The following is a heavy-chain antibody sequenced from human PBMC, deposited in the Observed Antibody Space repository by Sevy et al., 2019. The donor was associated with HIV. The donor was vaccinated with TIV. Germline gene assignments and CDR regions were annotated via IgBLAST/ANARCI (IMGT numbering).Heavy chain of an antibody. CDR3: ARRYAYGDFDY. D-gene: IGHD3-16*01. J-gene: IGHJ4*02. V-gene: IGHV3-7*01. Sequence: GSLRLSCAASGFSFSSYWMSWVRQAPGKGLEWVASIKQDGSEKYYVDSVKGRFTISRDNAKNSLYLQMNSLTAEDTAVYSCARRYAYGDFDYWGQGTLVTVSS. CDR1: GFSFSSYW. CDR2: IKQDGSEK.